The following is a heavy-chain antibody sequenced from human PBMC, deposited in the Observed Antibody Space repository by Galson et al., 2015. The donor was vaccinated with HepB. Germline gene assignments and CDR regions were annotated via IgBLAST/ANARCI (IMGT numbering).Heavy chain of an antibody. CDR2: FDPEDGET. CDR3: TTIKIGRTSEDTVLTMYRGLTVFDS. D-gene: IGHD2-8*01. V-gene: IGHV1-24*01. J-gene: IGHJ3*02. CDR1: GNTLSELS. Sequence: SVKVSCKVSGNTLSELSMHWVRQAPGQGLEWMGGFDPEDGETIYAQKFQGRVTMTEDTSTDTIHMELSSLRSEDTAVYYSTTIKIGRTSEDTVLTMYRGLTVFDSWGQGTMVTVSS.